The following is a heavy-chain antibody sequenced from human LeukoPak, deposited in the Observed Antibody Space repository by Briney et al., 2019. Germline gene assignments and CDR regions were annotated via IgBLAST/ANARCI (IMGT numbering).Heavy chain of an antibody. D-gene: IGHD3-10*01. J-gene: IGHJ4*02. CDR1: GLTFSSYW. CDR3: ASGFPTFDY. Sequence: GGSLRLSCAASGLTFSSYWMSWVRQAPGKGLEWVANIKQDGSEKYYVDSVKGRFTISRDNAKNSLYLQMNSLRAEDTAVYYCASGFPTFDYWGQGTLVTVSS. V-gene: IGHV3-7*01. CDR2: IKQDGSEK.